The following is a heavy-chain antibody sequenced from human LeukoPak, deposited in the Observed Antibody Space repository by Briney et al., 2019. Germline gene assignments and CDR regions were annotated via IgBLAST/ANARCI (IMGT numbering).Heavy chain of an antibody. CDR1: GFTFSSYE. J-gene: IGHJ4*02. Sequence: GSLRLSCAASGFTFSSYEMNWIRQPPGKGLEWIAEIHHTGHINYNPSLKSRVTVSVDRSKNQFSLKLTSVTAADTAVYYCALFEVVVGSTQDFWGQGTLVTVSS. CDR2: IHHTGHI. V-gene: IGHV4-34*08. D-gene: IGHD2-15*01. CDR3: ALFEVVVGSTQDF.